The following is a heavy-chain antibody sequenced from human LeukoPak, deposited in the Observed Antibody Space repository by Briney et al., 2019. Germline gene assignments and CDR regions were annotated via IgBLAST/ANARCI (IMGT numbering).Heavy chain of an antibody. V-gene: IGHV3-20*04. CDR3: ARDTYYYDSSGYFDY. Sequence: RPGGSLRLSCAASGFTFDDYGMTWVRQAPGKGLEWVSGLNWNGSSTGYADSVKGRFTISRDNAKNSLYLQMNSLRAEDTALYYCARDTYYYDSSGYFDYWGQGTLVTVSS. CDR2: LNWNGSST. J-gene: IGHJ4*02. CDR1: GFTFDDYG. D-gene: IGHD3-22*01.